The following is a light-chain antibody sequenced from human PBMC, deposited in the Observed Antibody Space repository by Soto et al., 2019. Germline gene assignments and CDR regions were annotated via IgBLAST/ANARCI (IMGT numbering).Light chain of an antibody. J-gene: IGKJ5*01. CDR3: QQYGSSPPIT. Sequence: EIVLTQSPGTLSLSPGERATLSCRASQSVRNNNLAWYQQKPGQAPRLLIYGASGRATGIPDRFSGGGSGTDFTLTISRLEPEDFAVYYCQQYGSSPPITFGQGTRLEIK. V-gene: IGKV3-20*01. CDR1: QSVRNNN. CDR2: GAS.